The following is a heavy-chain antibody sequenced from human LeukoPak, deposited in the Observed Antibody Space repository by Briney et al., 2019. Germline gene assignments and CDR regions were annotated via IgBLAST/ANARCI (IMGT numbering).Heavy chain of an antibody. J-gene: IGHJ6*03. CDR3: ARLHYGGNYGYYYYYMDV. Sequence: SETLSLTCAVSGASIINRNWWTWVRQPPGKGLEWIGEIYHSGGTNYNPSLKNRVTISVDKSKNQFFLKLTSVSAADTAVYYCARLHYGGNYGYYYYYMDVWGKGTTVTISS. V-gene: IGHV4-4*02. CDR1: GASIINRNW. D-gene: IGHD4-23*01. CDR2: IYHSGGT.